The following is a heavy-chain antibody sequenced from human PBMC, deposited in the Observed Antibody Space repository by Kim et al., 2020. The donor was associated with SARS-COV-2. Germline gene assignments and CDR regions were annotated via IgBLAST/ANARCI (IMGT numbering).Heavy chain of an antibody. Sequence: LKSRVTISVDTAKNQFSLKLSSVTAADTAVYYCARESGAMIVVVMGWFDPWGQGTLVTVSS. CDR3: ARESGAMIVVVMGWFDP. V-gene: IGHV4-30-2*04. D-gene: IGHD3-22*01. J-gene: IGHJ5*02.